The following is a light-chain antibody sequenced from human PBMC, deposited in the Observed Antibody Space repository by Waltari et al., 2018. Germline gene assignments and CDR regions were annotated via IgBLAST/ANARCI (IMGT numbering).Light chain of an antibody. CDR1: QSISRY. V-gene: IGKV3-20*01. J-gene: IGKJ1*01. CDR3: QHHFRLPAT. Sequence: EIVLTQSPVSLSLSPGERATLSCRSSQSISRYLAWYPQKPGQAPRLLIYGASNRATGVPPRFSGSGSGTDFSLTISGLEPEDSAVYYCQHHFRLPATFGQGTKVEIK. CDR2: GAS.